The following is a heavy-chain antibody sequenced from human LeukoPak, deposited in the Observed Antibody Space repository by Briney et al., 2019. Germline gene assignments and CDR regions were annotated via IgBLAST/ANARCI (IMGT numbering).Heavy chain of an antibody. Sequence: SETLSLTCTAYGGSISDNYWSWIRQPPGKGLEWIGYAYYSGHTNYNSSLKSRFTMSLDTSKSQFSLRLSSVTAADTAVYFCARHPFATPFDYWGPGTLVTVSS. CDR3: ARHPFATPFDY. V-gene: IGHV4-59*08. CDR2: AYYSGHT. CDR1: GGSISDNY. J-gene: IGHJ4*02. D-gene: IGHD2-15*01.